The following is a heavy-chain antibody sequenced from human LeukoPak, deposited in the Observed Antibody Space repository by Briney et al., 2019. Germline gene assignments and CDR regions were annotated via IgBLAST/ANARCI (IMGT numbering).Heavy chain of an antibody. CDR2: ISSSGSTI. CDR1: GFTFSSYE. CDR3: ARDRTTVTGFDY. J-gene: IGHJ4*02. D-gene: IGHD1-1*01. Sequence: PGGSLRLSCAASGFTFSSYEMNWVRQAPGKGLEWVSYISSSGSTIYYADSVKGRFTISRDNAKNSLYLQMNSLRAEDTAVYYCARDRTTVTGFDYWGQGTLVTVSS. V-gene: IGHV3-48*03.